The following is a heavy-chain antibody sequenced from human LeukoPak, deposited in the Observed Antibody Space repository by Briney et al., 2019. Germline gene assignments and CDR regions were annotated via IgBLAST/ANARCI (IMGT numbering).Heavy chain of an antibody. Sequence: GGSLRLSCAASGFTVSSSYMSWARQPPGKGLEWVSIIYNDGSTYYADSMKGRFTISRDNSKNTLYLQVNSLRGEDTAVYYCARDLNIGGDNYWGQGTLVTVSS. CDR3: ARDLNIGGDNY. CDR1: GFTVSSSY. D-gene: IGHD2/OR15-2a*01. V-gene: IGHV3-53*01. CDR2: IYNDGST. J-gene: IGHJ4*02.